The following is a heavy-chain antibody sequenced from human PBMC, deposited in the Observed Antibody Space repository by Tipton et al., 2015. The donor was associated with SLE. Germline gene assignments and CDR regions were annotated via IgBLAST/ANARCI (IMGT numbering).Heavy chain of an antibody. Sequence: QLVQSGRVVEQPGGSLRLSCAASGFTFDDYTMHWVRQAPGKGLEWVSLISWDGGSTYYADSVKGRFTISRDNSKNSLYLQMNSLRTEDTALYYCARQAAVEYYFDYWGQGTLVTVSS. CDR1: GFTFDDYT. CDR2: ISWDGGST. J-gene: IGHJ4*02. D-gene: IGHD6-13*01. V-gene: IGHV3-43*01. CDR3: ARQAAVEYYFDY.